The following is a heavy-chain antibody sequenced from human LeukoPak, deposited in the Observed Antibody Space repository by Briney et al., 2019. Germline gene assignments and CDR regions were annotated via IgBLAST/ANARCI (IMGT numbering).Heavy chain of an antibody. D-gene: IGHD6-19*01. CDR1: GFTFSNYA. CDR2: IDASGGAT. CDR3: AKGSGSGWYGWFAP. J-gene: IGHJ5*02. Sequence: GGSLRLSCAASGFTFSNYAMSGVRQAPGKGREWVSAIDASGGATYYADSVRGRFTISRDNSKNTFYLQMNSLRAEDTAVYSCAKGSGSGWYGWFAPWGQGTLVTVSS. V-gene: IGHV3-23*01.